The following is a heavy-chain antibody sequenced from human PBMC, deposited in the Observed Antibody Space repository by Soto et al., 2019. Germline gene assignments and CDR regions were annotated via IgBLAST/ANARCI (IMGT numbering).Heavy chain of an antibody. J-gene: IGHJ6*02. Sequence: QVQLVQSGAEVKKPGSSVKVSCKASGGTFSSYAISWVRQAPGQGLEWMGGIIPNFGTADYAQKFQGRVTITADDSTSTAYMELISLRSEDTAVYYCASVETQRYYSGMDVWGQGTTVTVSS. CDR2: IIPNFGTA. CDR1: GGTFSSYA. V-gene: IGHV1-69*12. CDR3: ASVETQRYYSGMDV. D-gene: IGHD2-15*01.